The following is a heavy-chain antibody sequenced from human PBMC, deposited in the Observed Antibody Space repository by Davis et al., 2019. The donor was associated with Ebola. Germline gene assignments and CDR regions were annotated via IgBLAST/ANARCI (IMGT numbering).Heavy chain of an antibody. J-gene: IGHJ4*02. Sequence: GGSLRLSCAASGFTFSSYAMHWVRQAPGKGLEWVAVISYDGSNKYYADSVKGRFTISRDNSKNTLYLQMNSLRAEDTAVYYCAKDDHPYSGSFFGMSGYYFDYWGQGTLVTVSS. CDR2: ISYDGSNK. V-gene: IGHV3-30-3*01. CDR3: AKDDHPYSGSFFGMSGYYFDY. CDR1: GFTFSSYA. D-gene: IGHD1-26*01.